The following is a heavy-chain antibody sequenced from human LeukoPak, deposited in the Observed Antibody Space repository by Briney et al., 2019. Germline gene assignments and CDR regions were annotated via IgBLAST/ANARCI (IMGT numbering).Heavy chain of an antibody. CDR1: GFSLSAYG. V-gene: IGHV3-33*01. CDR2: IWYDGTSK. J-gene: IGHJ4*02. CDR3: ARDTVYYYDSSGYSPSYYFDY. Sequence: GGSLRLSCAASGFSLSAYGVHWVRQAPGKGLEWVAVIWYDGTSKDYADSVKGRFTFSRDNSKNTLYLQMNSLRAEDTAVYYCARDTVYYYDSSGYSPSYYFDYWGQGTLVTVSS. D-gene: IGHD3-22*01.